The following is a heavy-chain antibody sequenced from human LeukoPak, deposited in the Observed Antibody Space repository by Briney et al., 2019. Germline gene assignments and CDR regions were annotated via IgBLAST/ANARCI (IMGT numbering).Heavy chain of an antibody. CDR1: GGSISSGSYY. V-gene: IGHV4-61*01. Sequence: SETLSLTCTVSGGSISSGSYYWSWVRQPPGKGLEWIAYIYYSGSTNYNPSLKSRVTISLDTSKNQFSLKLSSVTAADTAVYYCAVGATHYYMDVWGKGTTVTVSS. J-gene: IGHJ6*03. CDR2: IYYSGST. CDR3: AVGATHYYMDV. D-gene: IGHD3-16*01.